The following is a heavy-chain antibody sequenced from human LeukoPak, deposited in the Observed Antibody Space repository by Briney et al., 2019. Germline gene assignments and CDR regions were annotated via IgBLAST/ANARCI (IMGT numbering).Heavy chain of an antibody. D-gene: IGHD2-21*01. J-gene: IGHJ6*04. CDR2: ISAYNGKT. Sequence: ASVKVSCKASGYIFTSYGISWVRQAPGQGLEWMGWISAYNGKTNYAQKLQGRVTMTTETSTGTAYMERRSLRSDDTAVYYCAREGGDGGMDVWGKGTTVTVSS. CDR3: AREGGDGGMDV. CDR1: GYIFTSYG. V-gene: IGHV1-18*04.